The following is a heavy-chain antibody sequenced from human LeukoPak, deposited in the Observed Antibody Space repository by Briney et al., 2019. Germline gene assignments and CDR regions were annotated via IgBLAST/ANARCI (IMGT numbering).Heavy chain of an antibody. D-gene: IGHD2-15*01. CDR1: GGSISTGGYY. CDR2: IYHSGST. Sequence: PSETLSLTCTVSGGSISTGGYYWSWIRLPPGKGLEWIGYIYHSGSTYYNPSLKSRVTISVDRSKNQFSLKLSSVTAADTAVYYCARVGSRGYSEYFDLWGRGTLVTVSS. J-gene: IGHJ2*01. CDR3: ARVGSRGYSEYFDL. V-gene: IGHV4-30-2*01.